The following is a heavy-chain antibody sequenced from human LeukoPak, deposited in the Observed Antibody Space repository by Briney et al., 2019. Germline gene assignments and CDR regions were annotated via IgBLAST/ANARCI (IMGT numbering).Heavy chain of an antibody. V-gene: IGHV3-23*01. CDR2: ITGSGGGA. Sequence: GGSLRLSCAASGFTFSNYAMTRVRQAPGKGLEWVSSITGSGGGAHYADSVKDLFTISRDNSKNTLYLQMNSLRPEDTAVYYCAKARPLRLSGYDGTSYYPLYFQHWGQGTLVTVSS. CDR3: AKARPLRLSGYDGTSYYPLYFQH. CDR1: GFTFSNYA. J-gene: IGHJ1*01. D-gene: IGHD3-22*01.